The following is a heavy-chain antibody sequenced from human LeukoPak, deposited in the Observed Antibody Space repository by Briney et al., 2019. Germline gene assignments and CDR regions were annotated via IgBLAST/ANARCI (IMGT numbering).Heavy chain of an antibody. CDR2: VYYSGTT. D-gene: IGHD6-13*01. CDR1: GGSISSYY. J-gene: IGHJ5*02. V-gene: IGHV4-59*08. Sequence: PSETLSLTCTVSGGSISSYYWSWIRQPPGKGLEYIGYVYYSGTTNYNPSLKSRVTISVDTSKNQFSLRLSSVTAADTAVYYCARQAYSSSSGYGPWGQGTLVTVSS. CDR3: ARQAYSSSSGYGP.